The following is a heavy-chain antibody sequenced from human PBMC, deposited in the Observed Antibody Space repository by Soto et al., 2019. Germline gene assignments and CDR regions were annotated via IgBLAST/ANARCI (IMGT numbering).Heavy chain of an antibody. J-gene: IGHJ4*02. CDR1: GFTFSNYA. CDR3: AKDPNGDYVGAFDS. D-gene: IGHD4-17*01. CDR2: ISASGGST. Sequence: SLRLSCAASGFTFSNYAMSWVRQAPGKGLEWVSLISASGGSTFSADSVKGRFTISRDNSKNTLYLQMNSLRAEDTAVYYCAKDPNGDYVGAFDSWGQGTLVTVSS. V-gene: IGHV3-23*01.